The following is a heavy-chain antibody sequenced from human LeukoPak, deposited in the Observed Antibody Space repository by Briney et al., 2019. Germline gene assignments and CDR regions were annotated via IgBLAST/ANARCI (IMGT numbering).Heavy chain of an antibody. J-gene: IGHJ4*02. V-gene: IGHV4-38-2*02. CDR1: GYAISSGYY. Sequence: SETLSLTCTVSGYAISSGYYWAWIRQPPRKGLEWSGYIYHSGSTNYNPSLKSRVTISVDTSKNQFSLKLSSVTAADTAVYYCARLETSSGSLSYFDYWGQGTLVTVSS. D-gene: IGHD6-19*01. CDR3: ARLETSSGSLSYFDY. CDR2: IYHSGST.